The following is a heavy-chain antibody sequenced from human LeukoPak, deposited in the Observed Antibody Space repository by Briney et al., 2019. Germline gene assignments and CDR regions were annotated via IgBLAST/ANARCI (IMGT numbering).Heavy chain of an antibody. D-gene: IGHD2-2*02. CDR1: GFTFSSYA. J-gene: IGHJ3*02. CDR3: ARDGVVPAAISDAFDI. CDR2: ISYDGSNK. V-gene: IGHV3-30-3*01. Sequence: SGGSLRLSCAASGFTFSSYAMHWVRQAPGKGLEWVAVISYDGSNKYYADSVKGRFTISRDNSKNTLYLQMNSLRTEDTAVYYCARDGVVPAAISDAFDIWGQGTMVTVSS.